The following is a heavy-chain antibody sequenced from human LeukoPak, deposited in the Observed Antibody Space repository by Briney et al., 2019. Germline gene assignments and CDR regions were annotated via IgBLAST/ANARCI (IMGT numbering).Heavy chain of an antibody. CDR1: GGTFSSYA. J-gene: IGHJ6*02. CDR2: IIPIFGTA. D-gene: IGHD3-10*01. Sequence: SVKVSCKASGGTFSSYAISWVRQAPGQGLEWMGGIIPIFGTANYAQKFRGRVTITADESTSTAYMELSSLRSEDTAVYYCARESTMVRGVGPYYYGMDVWGQGTTVTVSS. V-gene: IGHV1-69*13. CDR3: ARESTMVRGVGPYYYGMDV.